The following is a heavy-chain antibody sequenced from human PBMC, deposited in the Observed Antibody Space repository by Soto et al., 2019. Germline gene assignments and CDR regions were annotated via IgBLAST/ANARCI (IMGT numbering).Heavy chain of an antibody. CDR3: ARSRYCSSAGCYYD. Sequence: GESLKISCAASGFNFSSYAMPWVRQAPGKGLEWVALISYDGINKYYADSVKGRFTISRDNPKNTLYLQMNSLSPEDTAVYYCARSRYCSSAGCYYDWGQGTLVTVSS. V-gene: IGHV3-30-3*01. J-gene: IGHJ4*02. CDR2: ISYDGINK. CDR1: GFNFSSYA. D-gene: IGHD2-15*01.